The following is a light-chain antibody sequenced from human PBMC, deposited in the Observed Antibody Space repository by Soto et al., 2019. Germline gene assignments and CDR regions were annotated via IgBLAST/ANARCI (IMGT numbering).Light chain of an antibody. CDR3: QQYNNWPPYT. V-gene: IGKV3-15*01. J-gene: IGKJ2*01. CDR1: QSVSSN. Sequence: EILVTQSPATLSVSPGERATLSCRASQSVSSNLVWYQQKPGQAPRLLISGASTRATGIPARFSGSGSGTEFTLTISSLQSEDFAVYYCQQYNNWPPYTFGQGTKLEIK. CDR2: GAS.